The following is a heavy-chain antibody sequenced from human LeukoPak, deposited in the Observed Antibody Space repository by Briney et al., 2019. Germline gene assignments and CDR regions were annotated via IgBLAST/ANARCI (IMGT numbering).Heavy chain of an antibody. CDR2: IYTSGGT. J-gene: IGHJ4*02. V-gene: IGHV4-4*07. D-gene: IGHD1-26*01. CDR1: GASISSFY. Sequence: TSSETLSLTCTGSGASISSFYWSWIRQPAGKGLEWIGRIYTSGGTNYNPSLKSRVTMSIDTCKNQFSLKLYSVTAADTAVYYCVTDRSGSYDYWGQGILVTVSS. CDR3: VTDRSGSYDY.